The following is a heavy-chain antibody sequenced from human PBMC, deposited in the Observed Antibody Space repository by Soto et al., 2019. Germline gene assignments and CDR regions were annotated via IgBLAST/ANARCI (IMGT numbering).Heavy chain of an antibody. D-gene: IGHD3-10*01. CDR3: AREVTYGGGSFSLGL. CDR2: INPNNGDT. Sequence: GASVKVSCKTHGYFFTSHYIHWVRLAPGRGLEWMGRINPNNGDTNSPQKFQGRVTMTSDTSISTAYMEMSGLRSDDTALYYCAREVTYGGGSFSLGLWGQGTLVTVSS. J-gene: IGHJ4*02. V-gene: IGHV1-2*06. CDR1: GYFFTSHY.